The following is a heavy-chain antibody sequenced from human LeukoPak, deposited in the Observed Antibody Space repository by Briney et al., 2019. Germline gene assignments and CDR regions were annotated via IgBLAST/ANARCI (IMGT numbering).Heavy chain of an antibody. Sequence: GGSLRLSCAASGFTFSSYSMNWVRQAPGKGLEWVSSISSSSSYIYYADSVKGRFTISRDNAKNSLYLQMNSLRAEDTAVYYCARATYYDFWSGYSWVNWFDPWGQGTLVTVSS. V-gene: IGHV3-21*01. CDR3: ARATYYDFWSGYSWVNWFDP. CDR2: ISSSSSYI. D-gene: IGHD3-3*01. CDR1: GFTFSSYS. J-gene: IGHJ5*02.